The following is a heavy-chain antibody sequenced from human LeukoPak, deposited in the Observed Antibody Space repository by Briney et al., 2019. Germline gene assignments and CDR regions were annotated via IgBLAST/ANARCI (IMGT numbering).Heavy chain of an antibody. J-gene: IGHJ4*02. Sequence: PGGSLRLSCAASGFTFSSYWMSWVRQAPGKGLEWVANIKQDGSEKYYVDSVKGRFTISRDNAKNSLYLQMNSLRAEDTAVYYCARDQAGTYYYDSSGYYSTAVDVFDYWGQGTLVTVSS. CDR1: GFTFSSYW. CDR3: ARDQAGTYYYDSSGYYSTAVDVFDY. CDR2: IKQDGSEK. D-gene: IGHD3-22*01. V-gene: IGHV3-7*01.